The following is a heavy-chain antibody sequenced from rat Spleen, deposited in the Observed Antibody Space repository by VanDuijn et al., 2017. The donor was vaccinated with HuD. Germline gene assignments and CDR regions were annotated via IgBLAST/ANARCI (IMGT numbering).Heavy chain of an antibody. D-gene: IGHD1-11*01. CDR3: SRSYGGYSQHWFTY. V-gene: IGHV2S12*01. J-gene: IGHJ3*01. CDR1: GFSLTSNG. CDR2: ISTGGNT. Sequence: QVQLKESGPGLVQPSQTLSLTCTVSGFSLTSNGVSWVRQPPGKGLEWIAAISTGGNTYYNSGLKSRLSISRDTSKSQVFLKMSSLQTDDTAFYFCSRSYGGYSQHWFTYWGQGTLVTVSS.